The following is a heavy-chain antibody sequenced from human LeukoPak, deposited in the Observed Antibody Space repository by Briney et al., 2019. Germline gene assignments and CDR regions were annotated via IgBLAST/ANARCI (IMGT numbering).Heavy chain of an antibody. J-gene: IGHJ6*03. D-gene: IGHD6-19*01. V-gene: IGHV3-21*04. Sequence: PGGSLRLSCAASGFTFSSYSMNWVRQAPGKGLEWVSSISSSSSYIYYADSVKGRFTISRDNAKNSLYLQMNSLRDEDTAVYYCARDDPYSSNYYMDVWAKGTTVTVSS. CDR1: GFTFSSYS. CDR2: ISSSSSYI. CDR3: ARDDPYSSNYYMDV.